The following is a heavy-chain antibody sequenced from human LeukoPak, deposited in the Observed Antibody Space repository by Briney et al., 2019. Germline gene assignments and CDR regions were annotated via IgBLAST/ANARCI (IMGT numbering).Heavy chain of an antibody. CDR2: ISGSGGST. V-gene: IGHV3-23*01. CDR3: ARDRYCSSTSCPFDY. Sequence: PGGSLRLSCAASGFTFSSYAMSWVRQAPGKGLEWVSAISGSGGSTYYADSVKGRFTISRDNAKNSLYLQMNSLRAEDTAVYYCARDRYCSSTSCPFDYWGQGTLVTVSS. CDR1: GFTFSSYA. D-gene: IGHD2-2*01. J-gene: IGHJ4*02.